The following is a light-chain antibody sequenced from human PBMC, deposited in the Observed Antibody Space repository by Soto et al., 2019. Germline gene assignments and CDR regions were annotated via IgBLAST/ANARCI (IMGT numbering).Light chain of an antibody. CDR3: QQYNNWLST. J-gene: IGKJ1*01. CDR1: QNISSN. Sequence: EIVMTQSPATLSVSPGERATLSCRASQNISSNLAWYQQKPGQAPRLLIEGASTRATGIPARFSGSGSGTEFTLTISSLQSEDFAVYYCQQYNNWLSTFGQGTKVEIK. CDR2: GAS. V-gene: IGKV3-15*01.